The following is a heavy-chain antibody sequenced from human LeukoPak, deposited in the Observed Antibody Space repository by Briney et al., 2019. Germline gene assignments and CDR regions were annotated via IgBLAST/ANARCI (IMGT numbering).Heavy chain of an antibody. V-gene: IGHV4-59*01. CDR3: ASMGYYYYMDV. Sequence: SETLSLTCTVSGGSISSYYWSWVRQPPGKGLEWMGYIYYSGSTNYNPSLTSRVTISVDTSKNQFSLKLSSVTAADTAVYYCASMGYYYYMDVWGKGTTVTVSS. D-gene: IGHD3-10*01. CDR1: GGSISSYY. CDR2: IYYSGST. J-gene: IGHJ6*03.